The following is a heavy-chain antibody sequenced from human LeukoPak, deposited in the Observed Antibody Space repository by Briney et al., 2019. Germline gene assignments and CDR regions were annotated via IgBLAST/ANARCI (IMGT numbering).Heavy chain of an antibody. CDR3: ARDLYDFWSGYYSDYYYGMDV. J-gene: IGHJ6*02. Sequence: SETLSLTCAVYCGSFSGYYWSWIRQPPGKGLEWIGEINHSGSTNYNPSLKSRVTISVDTSKNQFSLKLSSVTAADTAVYYCARDLYDFWSGYYSDYYYGMDVWGQGTTVTVSS. D-gene: IGHD3-3*01. V-gene: IGHV4-34*01. CDR1: CGSFSGYY. CDR2: INHSGST.